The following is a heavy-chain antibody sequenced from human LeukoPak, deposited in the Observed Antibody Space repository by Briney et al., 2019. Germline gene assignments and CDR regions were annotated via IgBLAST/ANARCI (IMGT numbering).Heavy chain of an antibody. CDR3: ASLIVGARWYFDL. V-gene: IGHV4-59*12. CDR2: IHYSGRT. CDR1: GGSINGDY. Sequence: SETLSLTCTVSGGSINGDYWSWIRQTPGKGLEWIGYIHYSGRTSYNSSLKSRVTISVDTSKNQFSLRLSSVTAADTAVYYCASLIVGARWYFDLWGRGTLVTVSS. D-gene: IGHD2-15*01. J-gene: IGHJ2*01.